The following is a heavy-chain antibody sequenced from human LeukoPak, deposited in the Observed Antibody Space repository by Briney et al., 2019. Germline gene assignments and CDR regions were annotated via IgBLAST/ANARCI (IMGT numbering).Heavy chain of an antibody. J-gene: IGHJ4*02. Sequence: SETLSLTCSVSGGSISGYYWSWIRQPPGKGLEWIGDMYYSGSTNYNPSLKSRVTISVDTSKKQISLKLNSVTAADTAVYYCAGTGLFFDYWSQGTLVTVSS. CDR2: MYYSGST. D-gene: IGHD7-27*01. CDR1: GGSISGYY. V-gene: IGHV4-59*01. CDR3: AGTGLFFDY.